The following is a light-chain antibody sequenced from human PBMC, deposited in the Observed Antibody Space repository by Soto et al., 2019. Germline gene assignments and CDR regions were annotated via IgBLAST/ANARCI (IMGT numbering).Light chain of an antibody. CDR2: DAS. CDR1: QDISNY. CDR3: QQYDNLRIT. V-gene: IGKV1-33*01. J-gene: IGKJ5*01. Sequence: DIQMTQSPSSLSASVGDRVTITYQASQDISNYLNWYQQKPGKAPKLLIYDASNLETGVPSRFSGSGSGTDFTFTISSLQPEDIATYYCQQYDNLRITFGQGTRLEIK.